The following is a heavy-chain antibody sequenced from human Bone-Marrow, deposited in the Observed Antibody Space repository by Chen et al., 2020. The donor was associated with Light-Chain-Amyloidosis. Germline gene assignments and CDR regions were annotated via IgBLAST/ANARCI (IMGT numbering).Heavy chain of an antibody. D-gene: IGHD5-18*01. J-gene: IGHJ4*02. CDR2: VHQSGST. Sequence: QVQLQESGPGLVKPSETLFLTCGVSGYSISSGSSWGWIRQPPGKGLEWIGSVHQSGSTYSNPSLKSRVTISVDTSKNQLSLKVNSVTAADTAVYYCARISGYSYGPPYYFDYWGQGTLVTVSS. CDR1: GYSISSGSS. CDR3: ARISGYSYGPPYYFDY. V-gene: IGHV4-38-2*01.